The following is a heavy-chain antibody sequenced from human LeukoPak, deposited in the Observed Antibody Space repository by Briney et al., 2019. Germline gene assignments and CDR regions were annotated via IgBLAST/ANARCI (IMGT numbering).Heavy chain of an antibody. J-gene: IGHJ4*02. CDR2: IYYSGST. V-gene: IGHV4-59*01. Sequence: SETLSLTCTVSGGSISSYYWSWIRQPPGKGLEWIGYIYYSGSTNYNPYLKSRVTISVDTSKNQFSLKVTSVTAADTAVYYCVRGSGWYFYWGQGPLVTVSS. D-gene: IGHD6-19*01. CDR1: GGSISSYY. CDR3: VRGSGWYFY.